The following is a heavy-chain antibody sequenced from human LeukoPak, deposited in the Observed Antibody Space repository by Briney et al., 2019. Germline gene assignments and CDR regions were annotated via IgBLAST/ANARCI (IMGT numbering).Heavy chain of an antibody. CDR1: GYTFTGYY. Sequence: ASVKVSCKASGYTFTGYYMHWVRQAPGQGLEWMGWINPNSGGTNYAQKFQGRVTMTRDTSISTAYLQWSSLKASDTAMYYCARREYYGSGRGDWFDPWGQGTLVTVSS. V-gene: IGHV1-2*02. CDR2: INPNSGGT. D-gene: IGHD3-10*01. CDR3: ARREYYGSGRGDWFDP. J-gene: IGHJ5*02.